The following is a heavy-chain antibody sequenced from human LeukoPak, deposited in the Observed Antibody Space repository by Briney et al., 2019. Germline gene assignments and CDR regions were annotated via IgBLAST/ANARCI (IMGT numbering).Heavy chain of an antibody. CDR2: ISSSSSTI. CDR3: AKDHRGYSYGFDY. D-gene: IGHD5-18*01. CDR1: GFTFSSYG. Sequence: GGSLRLPCAASGFTFSSYGMTWVRQAPGKGLEWVSYISSSSSTIYYADSVKGRFTISRDNSKNTLYLQMNSLRAEDTAVYYCAKDHRGYSYGFDYWGQGTLVTVSS. J-gene: IGHJ4*02. V-gene: IGHV3-48*01.